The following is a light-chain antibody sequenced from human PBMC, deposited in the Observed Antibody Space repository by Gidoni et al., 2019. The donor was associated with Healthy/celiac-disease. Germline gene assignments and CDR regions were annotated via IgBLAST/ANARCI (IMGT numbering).Light chain of an antibody. J-gene: IGLJ2*01. CDR3: QAWDSSTGGV. V-gene: IGLV3-1*01. Sequence: SYELTQPPSVSVSPGQTASITCSGDKLGDKYACWYQPKPGQSPVLVIYQDSKRPSGIHERFSGSNSGNTATLTISGTQAMDEADYYCQAWDSSTGGVFGGGTKLTVL. CDR2: QDS. CDR1: KLGDKY.